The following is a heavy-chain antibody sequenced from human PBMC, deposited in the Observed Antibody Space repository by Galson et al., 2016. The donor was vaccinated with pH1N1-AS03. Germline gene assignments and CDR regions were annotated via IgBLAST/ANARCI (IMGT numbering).Heavy chain of an antibody. D-gene: IGHD3-22*01. J-gene: IGHJ4*02. CDR1: GFTFNSYW. CDR2: INQDGSEK. V-gene: IGHV3-7*01. CDR3: ARYSSSADYFDY. Sequence: SLRLSCAASGFTFNSYWMSWVRQAPGKGPEWVAHINQDGSEKYYVDSVKGRFTISRDNAKNSLYLQVNSLRVEDTAVYYCARYSSSADYFDYWGQGTLVTVSS.